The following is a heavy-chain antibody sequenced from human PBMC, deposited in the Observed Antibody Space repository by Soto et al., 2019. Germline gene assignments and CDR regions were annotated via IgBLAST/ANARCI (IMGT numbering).Heavy chain of an antibody. D-gene: IGHD3-10*01. CDR3: ARGQLLHYQYGLDV. CDR2: IYYGGST. V-gene: IGHV4-59*07. CDR1: GVPITTFY. J-gene: IGHJ6*02. Sequence: QVQLQESGPALVRPSDSLSLMCSVSGVPITTFYWSWIRQAPGKGLEYIGYIYYGGSTHYNPALNSRVTIPVDTANNEFSLKLRSVTAADTAAYYGARGQLLHYQYGLDVWGQGTTVIV.